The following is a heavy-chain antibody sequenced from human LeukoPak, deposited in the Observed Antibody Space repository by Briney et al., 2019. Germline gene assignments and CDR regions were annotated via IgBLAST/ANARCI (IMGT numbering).Heavy chain of an antibody. V-gene: IGHV3-9*03. D-gene: IGHD3-3*01. CDR1: GFSFDDYA. CDR2: ISWNSGSI. J-gene: IGHJ4*02. CDR3: EKDIPPGFWSGYSEYYFDD. Sequence: QPGGSLRLSCAASGFSFDDYAMHWVRQAPGKCLEWVSCISWNSGSIGYADSVKGRFTISRDNAKNSLYLQMNSLRAEELAFDYFEKDIPPGFWSGYSEYYFDDWGKGTLVTVSS.